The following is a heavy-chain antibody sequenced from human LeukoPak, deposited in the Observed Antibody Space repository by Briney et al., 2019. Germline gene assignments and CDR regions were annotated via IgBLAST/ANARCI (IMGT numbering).Heavy chain of an antibody. CDR3: ARRDFDIGWFDP. V-gene: IGHV4-39*01. Sequence: PSETLSLTCTVSGGSISSTASYWAWIRQPPGKGLEWIGSIYYNGNTYYHPSLKSRVTMSEDTSKNQLSLKLNSVTAADTAVYYCARRDFDIGWFDPWGQGILVTVSS. CDR2: IYYNGNT. CDR1: GGSISSTASY. D-gene: IGHD3-22*01. J-gene: IGHJ5*02.